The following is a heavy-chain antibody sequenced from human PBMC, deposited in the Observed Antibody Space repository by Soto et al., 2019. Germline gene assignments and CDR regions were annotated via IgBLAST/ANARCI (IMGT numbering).Heavy chain of an antibody. CDR3: ASEHSSSRRFDY. Sequence: QVQLVQSGAEVKNPGASVKVSCKASGYTFTSYDINWVRQATGQGLEWMGWMNPTSGNTGYAQKFQGRVTMTRNTSISTAYMELSSLGSEATAVYFCASEHSSSRRFDYWGQGTLVTVSS. V-gene: IGHV1-8*01. J-gene: IGHJ4*02. CDR1: GYTFTSYD. D-gene: IGHD6-13*01. CDR2: MNPTSGNT.